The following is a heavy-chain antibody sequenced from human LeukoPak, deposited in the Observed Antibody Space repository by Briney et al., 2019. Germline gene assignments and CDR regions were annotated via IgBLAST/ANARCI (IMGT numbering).Heavy chain of an antibody. Sequence: GESLKISCKGSGYSFTSYWIGWVRQMPGKGLEWMGIIYPGDPDTRYRPSFQGQVTISADKSISTAYLQWSSLKASDTAMYYCARLRYYDNGGYFDAFDIWGQGTMVTVSS. D-gene: IGHD3-22*01. J-gene: IGHJ3*02. V-gene: IGHV5-51*01. CDR1: GYSFTSYW. CDR3: ARLRYYDNGGYFDAFDI. CDR2: IYPGDPDT.